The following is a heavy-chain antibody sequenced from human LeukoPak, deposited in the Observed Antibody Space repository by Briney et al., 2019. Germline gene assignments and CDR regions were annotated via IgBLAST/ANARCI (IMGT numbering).Heavy chain of an antibody. V-gene: IGHV1-69*13. CDR3: ARGFSVDYYGSGSYYPYYYYGMDV. CDR1: GYTFTSYY. CDR2: IIPIFGTA. J-gene: IGHJ6*02. D-gene: IGHD3-10*01. Sequence: GASVKVSCKASGYTFTSYYMHWVRQAPGQGLEWMGGIIPIFGTANYAQKFQGRVTITADESTSTAYMELSSLRSEDTAVYYCARGFSVDYYGSGSYYPYYYYGMDVWGQGTTVTVSS.